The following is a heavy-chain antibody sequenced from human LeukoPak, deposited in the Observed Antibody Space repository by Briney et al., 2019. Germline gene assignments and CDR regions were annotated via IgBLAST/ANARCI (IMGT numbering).Heavy chain of an antibody. J-gene: IGHJ4*02. Sequence: GGSLRLSCAASGFTFRTYAMNWVRQAPGKGLEWLSGISGSGNGTYYADSVKGRFIISRDNSKNMVFLQMNGLTVEDAATYYCAKRTMSAFDSWGQGTQLIVSS. CDR3: AKRTMSAFDS. CDR2: ISGSGNGT. CDR1: GFTFRTYA. D-gene: IGHD5-24*01. V-gene: IGHV3-23*01.